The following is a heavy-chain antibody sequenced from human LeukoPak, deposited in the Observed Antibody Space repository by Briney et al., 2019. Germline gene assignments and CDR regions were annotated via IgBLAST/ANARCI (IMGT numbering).Heavy chain of an antibody. J-gene: IGHJ6*02. V-gene: IGHV3-9*01. Sequence: PGGSLRLSCAASGFTFDDYAMHWVRQAPGKGLEWVSGISWNSGSIGYADSVKGRFTISRDNAKNSLYLQMDSLRAEDTALYYCAKTPYGFLYYGMDVWGQGTTVTVSS. CDR3: AKTPYGFLYYGMDV. D-gene: IGHD4-17*01. CDR2: ISWNSGSI. CDR1: GFTFDDYA.